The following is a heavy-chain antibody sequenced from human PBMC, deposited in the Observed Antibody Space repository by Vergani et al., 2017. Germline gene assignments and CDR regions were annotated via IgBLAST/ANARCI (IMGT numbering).Heavy chain of an antibody. D-gene: IGHD3-3*01. CDR1: GFTFDDYA. CDR2: ISGSGGST. V-gene: IGHV3-23*04. Sequence: EVQLVESGGGLVQPGGSLRLSCAASGFTFDDYAMHWVRQAPGKGLEWVSGISGSGGSTYYADSVKGRFTISRDNSKNTLYLQMNRLRAEDTSVYYCAKALPLSYYDFWSGYYFDYWGQGTLVTVSS. CDR3: AKALPLSYYDFWSGYYFDY. J-gene: IGHJ4*02.